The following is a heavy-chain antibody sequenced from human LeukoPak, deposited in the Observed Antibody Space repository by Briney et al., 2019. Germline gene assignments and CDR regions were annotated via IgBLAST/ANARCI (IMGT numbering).Heavy chain of an antibody. CDR1: GFTFSSYG. D-gene: IGHD3-10*01. CDR2: IRYDGSNK. Sequence: PGGSLRLSCAASGFTFSSYGMHWVRQAPGKGLEWVAFIRYDGSNKYYADSVKGRFTISRDNSKNTLYLQMNSLRAEDTAVYYCAKERILWFGELLGGFDYWGQGTLVTVSS. CDR3: AKERILWFGELLGGFDY. J-gene: IGHJ4*02. V-gene: IGHV3-30*02.